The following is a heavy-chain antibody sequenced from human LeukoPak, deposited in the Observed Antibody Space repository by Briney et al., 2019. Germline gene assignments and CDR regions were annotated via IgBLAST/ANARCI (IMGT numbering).Heavy chain of an antibody. CDR2: VRYDGSNE. J-gene: IGHJ4*02. D-gene: IGHD5-12*01. Sequence: GGSLRLSCAASGFVFSNYGMHWVRQAPGKGLEWETFVRYDGSNEYYADSVKGRFTISRDNSKNTLYLQMNSLTTEDTGVYSCAKDSNSGYVSVGPNYWGLGTLVTVSS. CDR3: AKDSNSGYVSVGPNY. V-gene: IGHV3-30*02. CDR1: GFVFSNYG.